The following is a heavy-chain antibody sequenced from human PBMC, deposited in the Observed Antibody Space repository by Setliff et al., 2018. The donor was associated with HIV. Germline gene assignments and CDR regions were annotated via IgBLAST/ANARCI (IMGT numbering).Heavy chain of an antibody. V-gene: IGHV3-23*01. CDR2: ISGSGGST. D-gene: IGHD6-19*01. CDR1: GFTFSSYA. J-gene: IGHJ4*02. CDR3: AKGTGWAVAGTTSFDY. Sequence: PGGSLRLSCTASGFTFSSYAMTWVRQAPGKGLGWVSAISGSGGSTYYADSVKGRFTISRDNSKSTLYLQMNSLRAEDTALYYCAKGTGWAVAGTTSFDYWGQGTLVTVSS.